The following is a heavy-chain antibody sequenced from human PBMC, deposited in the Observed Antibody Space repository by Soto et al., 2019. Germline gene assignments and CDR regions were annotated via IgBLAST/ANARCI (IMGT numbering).Heavy chain of an antibody. D-gene: IGHD5-18*01. CDR3: ARDPMRYSYGYEGPFDY. V-gene: IGHV1-24*01. Sequence: GASVKVSCKVSGYTLTELSMHWVRQAPGKGLEWMGGFDPEDGETIYAQKFQGRVTMTTDTSTNTAYMELSSLRSDDTAVYYCARDPMRYSYGYEGPFDYWGQGTLVSVS. J-gene: IGHJ4*02. CDR1: GYTLTELS. CDR2: FDPEDGET.